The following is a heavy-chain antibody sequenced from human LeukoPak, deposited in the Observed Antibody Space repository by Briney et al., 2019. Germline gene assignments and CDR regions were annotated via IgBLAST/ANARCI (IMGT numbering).Heavy chain of an antibody. J-gene: IGHJ3*02. CDR3: ARIHQNRVVVGAKGAFEI. V-gene: IGHV3-30*03. D-gene: IGHD2-15*01. CDR1: GFTFSSYG. Sequence: PGGSLRLSCAASGFTFSSYGMHWVRQAPGKGLEWVAVISYDGSNKYYADSVKGRFAISRDNSKNTLYLQMNSLRAEDTAIYYCARIHQNRVVVGAKGAFEIWGQGTVVTVSS. CDR2: ISYDGSNK.